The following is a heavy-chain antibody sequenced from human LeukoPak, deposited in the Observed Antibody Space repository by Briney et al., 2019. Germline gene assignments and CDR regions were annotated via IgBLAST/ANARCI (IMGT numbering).Heavy chain of an antibody. Sequence: ASVKVSCKASGYTFTTYYMHWVRHPPGQGLEWMGIINPSGGSATYAQNFQGRVTMTRDTSTTTVYMDLSSLRSEDTAVYYCARDGQPGAHYGLKSHGFDFWGQGTLVTVSS. J-gene: IGHJ4*02. CDR1: GYTFTTYY. CDR2: INPSGGSA. V-gene: IGHV1-46*01. CDR3: ARDGQPGAHYGLKSHGFDF. D-gene: IGHD3-10*01.